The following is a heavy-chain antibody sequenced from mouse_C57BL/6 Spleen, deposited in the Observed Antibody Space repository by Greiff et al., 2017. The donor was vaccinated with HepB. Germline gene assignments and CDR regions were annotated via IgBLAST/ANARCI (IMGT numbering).Heavy chain of an antibody. D-gene: IGHD3-2*02. CDR2: IYPGDGDT. J-gene: IGHJ1*03. V-gene: IGHV1-82*01. CDR1: GYAFSSSW. Sequence: VQLQQSGPELVKPGASVKISCKASGYAFSSSWMNWVKQRPGKGLEWIGRIYPGDGDTNYNGKFKGKATLTADKSSSTAYMQLSGLTSEDSAVYFCARKTSGWYFDVWGTGTTVTVSS. CDR3: ARKTSGWYFDV.